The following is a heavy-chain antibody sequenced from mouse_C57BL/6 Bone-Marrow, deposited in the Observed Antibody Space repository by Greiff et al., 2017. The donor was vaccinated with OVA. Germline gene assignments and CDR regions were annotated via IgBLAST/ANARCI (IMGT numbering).Heavy chain of an antibody. D-gene: IGHD2-4*01. J-gene: IGHJ3*01. CDR2: IYPGSGNT. Sequence: VQLQQSGAELVRPGASVKLSCKASGYTFTSYGISWVKQRPGQGLEWIGEIYPGSGNTYYNEKFKGTSTLTADKSSSTAYMELRGQTSEDSAVYFRASDYVLPYWGQGTLVTVSA. CDR3: ASDYVLPY. CDR1: GYTFTSYG. V-gene: IGHV1-81*01.